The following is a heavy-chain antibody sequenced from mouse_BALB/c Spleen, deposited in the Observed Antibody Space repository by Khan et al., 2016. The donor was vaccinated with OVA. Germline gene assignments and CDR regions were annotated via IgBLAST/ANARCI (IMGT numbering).Heavy chain of an antibody. CDR2: IWGDGST. Sequence: QVQLKQSGPGLVAPSQSLSITCTVSGFSLTGYGVNWVRQPPGKGLEWLGMIWGDGSTEYNSALKSRLSISKDNSKSQVFLKMNSLHTDDTARYYCAREIYYDYADYYAMDYWGQGTSVTVSS. V-gene: IGHV2-6-7*01. CDR1: GFSLTGYG. CDR3: AREIYYDYADYYAMDY. J-gene: IGHJ4*01. D-gene: IGHD2-4*01.